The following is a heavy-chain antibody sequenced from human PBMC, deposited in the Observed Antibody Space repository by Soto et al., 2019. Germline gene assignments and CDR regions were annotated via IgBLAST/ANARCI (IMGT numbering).Heavy chain of an antibody. V-gene: IGHV3-64D*08. Sequence: GGSLRLSCSASGFTFSSYAMHWVRQAPGKGLEYVSAISSNGGSTYYADSVKGRFTISRDNSKNTLYLPMSSLRAEDTAVYYCVNSLEYGGIPTFDYWGQGTLVTVSS. CDR3: VNSLEYGGIPTFDY. D-gene: IGHD4-17*01. CDR1: GFTFSSYA. J-gene: IGHJ4*02. CDR2: ISSNGGST.